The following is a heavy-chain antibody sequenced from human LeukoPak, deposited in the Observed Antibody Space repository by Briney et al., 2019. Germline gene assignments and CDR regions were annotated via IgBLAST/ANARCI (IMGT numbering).Heavy chain of an antibody. V-gene: IGHV3-64*01. D-gene: IGHD6-13*01. Sequence: TGGSLRLSCAASGFTFSSYAMHWVRQAPGKGLEYVSSISSNGGSTYYANSVEGRFTISRDNSKNTLYLQMGSLRAEDMAVYYCARGGVNVAAAGFDYWGQGTLVTVYS. CDR2: ISSNGGST. J-gene: IGHJ4*02. CDR3: ARGGVNVAAAGFDY. CDR1: GFTFSSYA.